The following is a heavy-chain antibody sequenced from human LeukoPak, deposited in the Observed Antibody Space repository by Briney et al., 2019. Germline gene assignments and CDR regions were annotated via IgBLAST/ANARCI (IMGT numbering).Heavy chain of an antibody. CDR3: AKSRGSYFRIIDY. V-gene: IGHV3-23*01. Sequence: GGSLRLSCAASGFTFSSYAMSWVRQAPGKGVEWVSTISGSGGSTDYADSVKGGFPISRDNSKNTLYLQMISLRADDTAVYYCAKSRGSYFRIIDYWGQGTLVTVSS. CDR2: ISGSGGST. CDR1: GFTFSSYA. D-gene: IGHD1-26*01. J-gene: IGHJ4*02.